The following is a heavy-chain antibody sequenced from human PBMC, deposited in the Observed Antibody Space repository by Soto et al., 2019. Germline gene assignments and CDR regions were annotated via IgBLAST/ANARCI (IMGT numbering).Heavy chain of an antibody. CDR1: GFTFSSYG. D-gene: IGHD5-12*01. J-gene: IGHJ4*02. CDR3: AKAQGVYSGYGDYFDY. V-gene: IGHV3-30*18. Sequence: VQLVESGGGVVQPGRSLRLSCAASGFTFSSYGMHWVRQAPGKGLEWVAAISYDGSNKYYADSVKGRFTISRDNSKNTLYLQMNSLRAEDTAVYYCAKAQGVYSGYGDYFDYWGQGTLVTVSS. CDR2: ISYDGSNK.